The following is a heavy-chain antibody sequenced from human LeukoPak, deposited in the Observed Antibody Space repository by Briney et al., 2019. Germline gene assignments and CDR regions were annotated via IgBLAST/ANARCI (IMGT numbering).Heavy chain of an antibody. D-gene: IGHD1-26*01. J-gene: IGHJ6*02. V-gene: IGHV1-69*13. CDR2: IIPIFGTA. CDR1: GGTFSSYA. Sequence: SVKVSCKASGGTFSSYAISWVRQAPGQGLEWMGGIIPIFGTANYAQKFQGRVTITADESTSTAYMELSSLRSEDTAVYYCARELVDPALYYYYGMDVWGQGTTVTVSS. CDR3: ARELVDPALYYYYGMDV.